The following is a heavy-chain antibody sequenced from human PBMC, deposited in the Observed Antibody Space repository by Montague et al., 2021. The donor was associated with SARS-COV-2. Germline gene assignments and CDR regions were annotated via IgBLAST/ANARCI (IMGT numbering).Heavy chain of an antibody. V-gene: IGHV3-74*01. CDR3: ARGGPLSYYYYGMDV. Sequence: SLRLSCAASGFTFNSYWMHWVRQAPGKGLVWVSRINSDGTTTTYADSVKGQFTTSRDNAKDTLYLQMNSLRAEDTALYFCARGGPLSYYYYGMDVWGQGTTVTVSS. CDR1: GFTFNSYW. D-gene: IGHD1-14*01. CDR2: INSDGTTT. J-gene: IGHJ6*02.